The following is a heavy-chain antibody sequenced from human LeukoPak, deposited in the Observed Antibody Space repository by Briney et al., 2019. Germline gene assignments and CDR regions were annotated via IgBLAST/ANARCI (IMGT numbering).Heavy chain of an antibody. V-gene: IGHV4-34*01. CDR2: VNYSGST. CDR3: ARGRAGAVVAGESDFDY. CDR1: GGSFTGYY. J-gene: IGHJ4*02. Sequence: PSGTLSLTCAVSGGSFTGYYWSWIRQPPEKGLEWIGEVNYSGSTNYHPSLKSRVSISVDTSENQFSLELNSVTAADTAVYYCARGRAGAVVAGESDFDYWGQGILVTVSS. D-gene: IGHD6-19*01.